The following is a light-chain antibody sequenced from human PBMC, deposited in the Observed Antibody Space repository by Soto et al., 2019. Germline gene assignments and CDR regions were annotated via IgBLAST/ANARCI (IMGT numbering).Light chain of an antibody. CDR3: QQYKDWPPVYT. CDR2: DAS. CDR1: HSVSSS. Sequence: EIVMTQSPATLSVSPGERATLSCRASHSVSSSLAWYQQKPGQAPRLLIYDASTRATGIPARFTGSGSGTEFTLTIRSLQSEDFAVYFCQQYKDWPPVYTFGQGTKLDIK. V-gene: IGKV3D-15*01. J-gene: IGKJ2*01.